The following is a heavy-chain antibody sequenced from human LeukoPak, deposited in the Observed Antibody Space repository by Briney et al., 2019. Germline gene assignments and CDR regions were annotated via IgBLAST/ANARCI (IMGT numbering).Heavy chain of an antibody. J-gene: IGHJ4*02. CDR1: GYTFTSYY. CDR2: INPSGGST. V-gene: IGHV1-46*01. CDR3: AREFYILTGYSAGPYFDY. Sequence: ASVKVSCKASGYTFTSYYMHWVRQALGQGLEWMGIINPSGGSTSYAQKFQGRVTMTRDTSTSTVYMELSSLRSEDTAVYYCAREFYILTGYSAGPYFDYWGQGTLVTVSS. D-gene: IGHD3-9*01.